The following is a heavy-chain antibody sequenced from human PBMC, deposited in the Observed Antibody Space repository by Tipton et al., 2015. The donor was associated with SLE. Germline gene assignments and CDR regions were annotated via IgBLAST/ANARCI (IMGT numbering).Heavy chain of an antibody. J-gene: IGHJ4*02. CDR3: ARGLRGPDY. D-gene: IGHD2-21*02. Sequence: SLRLSCAASGFIFNNYWMHWVRPAPGKGLVWVSRINNDGSSSVYADAVKGRFTISRDNARNTLYLQMDSLRAEDTAVYYCARGLRGPDYWGQGTLVTVSS. CDR1: GFIFNNYW. CDR2: INNDGSSS. V-gene: IGHV3-74*03.